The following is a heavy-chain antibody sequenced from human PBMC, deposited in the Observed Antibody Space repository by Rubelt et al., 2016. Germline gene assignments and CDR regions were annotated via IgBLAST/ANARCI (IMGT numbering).Heavy chain of an antibody. CDR3: ARDRPSDC. V-gene: IGHV1-2*02. Sequence: QVQLVQSGAEVKKPGASLKVSCKASGYTFAGYYMHWVRQAPGQGLEWMGWINPNSGGTNYAQTVQGRVTMTTYTSINTAYMELRRLGSDDTAVDYCARDRPSDCWGQGTLVTVSS. CDR1: GYTFAGYY. J-gene: IGHJ4*02. CDR2: INPNSGGT.